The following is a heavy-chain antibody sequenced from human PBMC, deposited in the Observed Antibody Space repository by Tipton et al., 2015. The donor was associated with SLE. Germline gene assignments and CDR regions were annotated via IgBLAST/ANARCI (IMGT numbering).Heavy chain of an antibody. CDR2: IYYRGRT. Sequence: TLSLTCAVYGGSITSSNYYWAWIRQSPGEGVEWIGEIYYRGRTNYNPSLESRVTISVDTSKNQFSLKLTSVTAADTAVYYCARHGAGDWYFDLWGRGTLVSVSS. CDR3: ARHGAGDWYFDL. V-gene: IGHV4-39*07. J-gene: IGHJ2*01. CDR1: GGSITSSNYY. D-gene: IGHD3-10*01.